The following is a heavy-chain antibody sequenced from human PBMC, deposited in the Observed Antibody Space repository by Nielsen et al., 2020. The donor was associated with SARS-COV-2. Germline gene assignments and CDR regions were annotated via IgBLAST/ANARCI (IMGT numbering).Heavy chain of an antibody. Sequence: GESLKISCKASGYTFTSYGVSWLRQAPGQGLEWMGWISGFSGNTNYAQKLQGRVTMTTDTSTSTAYMELRSLRSDDTAVYYCAKSGYYYDSSGQRAFDIWGQGTMVTVSS. J-gene: IGHJ3*02. D-gene: IGHD3-22*01. V-gene: IGHV1-18*01. CDR2: ISGFSGNT. CDR1: GYTFTSYG. CDR3: AKSGYYYDSSGQRAFDI.